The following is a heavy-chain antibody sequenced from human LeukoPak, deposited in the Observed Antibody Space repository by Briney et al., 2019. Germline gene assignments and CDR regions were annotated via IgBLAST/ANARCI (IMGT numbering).Heavy chain of an antibody. V-gene: IGHV4-59*01. J-gene: IGHJ6*03. CDR2: IYYSGST. Sequence: PSETLSLTCTVSGGSISSYYWSWIRQPPGKGLEWIGYIYYSGSTNYNPSLKSRVTISVDTSKNQFSLKLSSVTAADTAVYYCARSGGRSYYYYYMDVWGKGTTVTASS. CDR3: ARSGGRSYYYYYMDV. CDR1: GGSISSYY. D-gene: IGHD1-26*01.